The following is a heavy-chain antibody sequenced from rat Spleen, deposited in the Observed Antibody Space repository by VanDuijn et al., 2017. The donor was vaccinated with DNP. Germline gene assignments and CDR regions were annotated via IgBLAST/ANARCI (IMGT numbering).Heavy chain of an antibody. Sequence: EVQLQESGPGLVKPSQSLSLTCSVTGYSITSGHKWTWIRKFPGNELEWMGYVNNEGSTNYNPSLKSRFSITRDTSRNQFFLQVNSVITEDSATYYCAIQLGVFDYWGQGVLVTVSS. V-gene: IGHV3-3*01. CDR1: GYSITSGHK. CDR3: AIQLGVFDY. CDR2: VNNEGST. J-gene: IGHJ2*01. D-gene: IGHD5-1*01.